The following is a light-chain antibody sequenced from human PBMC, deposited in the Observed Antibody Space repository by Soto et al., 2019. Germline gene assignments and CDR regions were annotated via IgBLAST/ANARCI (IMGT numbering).Light chain of an antibody. CDR2: AAS. J-gene: IGKJ5*01. V-gene: IGKV3-20*01. Sequence: EIVITLSPATLSVSPGERATLSCRASQSVGSDLAWYQQKPGQAPRLVIYAASSRATGSPDRFSGGGSGTDFTLTICRLEPEDFAVYYCQQYGDSPKTFGQGTRLEFK. CDR1: QSVGSD. CDR3: QQYGDSPKT.